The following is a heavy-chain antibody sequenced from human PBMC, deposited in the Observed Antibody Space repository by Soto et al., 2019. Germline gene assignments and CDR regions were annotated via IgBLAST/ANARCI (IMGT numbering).Heavy chain of an antibody. J-gene: IGHJ5*02. V-gene: IGHV6-1*01. D-gene: IGHD2-2*01. Sequence: SQTLSLTCAISGDSVSSNSAAWNWIRQSPSRGLEWLGRTYYRSKWYNDYAVSVKSRITINPDTSKNQFSLQLNSVTPEDTAVYYCAREYCSSTSCHYNWFDPYGQVPLVTVSP. CDR2: TYYRSKWYN. CDR3: AREYCSSTSCHYNWFDP. CDR1: GDSVSSNSAA.